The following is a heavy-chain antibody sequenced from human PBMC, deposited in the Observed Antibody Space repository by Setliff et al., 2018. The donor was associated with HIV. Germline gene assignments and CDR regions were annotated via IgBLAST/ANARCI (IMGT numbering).Heavy chain of an antibody. CDR1: GFIFSTYA. V-gene: IGHV3-30*07. Sequence: GGSLRLSCAASGFIFSTYAMHWVRQAPGKGLEWVAVISYDGGSKYYADSVKGRFTISRDNSKNTLYLQMNSLRVEDTAIYYCARAWAMQQLVPAYWGQGTLVTVSS. J-gene: IGHJ4*02. CDR2: ISYDGGSK. CDR3: ARAWAMQQLVPAY. D-gene: IGHD6-6*01.